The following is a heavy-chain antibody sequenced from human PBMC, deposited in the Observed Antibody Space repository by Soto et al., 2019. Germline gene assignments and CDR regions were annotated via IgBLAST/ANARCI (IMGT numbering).Heavy chain of an antibody. Sequence: GESLKISCKGSGYSFTSYWIGWVRQMPGKGLEWMGIIYPGDSDTRYSPSFQGQVTISADKSISTAYLQWSSLKASDTAMYYCARGDSIAARPYDFDYWGQGTLVTVSS. CDR1: GYSFTSYW. J-gene: IGHJ4*02. CDR3: ARGDSIAARPYDFDY. V-gene: IGHV5-51*01. CDR2: IYPGDSDT. D-gene: IGHD6-6*01.